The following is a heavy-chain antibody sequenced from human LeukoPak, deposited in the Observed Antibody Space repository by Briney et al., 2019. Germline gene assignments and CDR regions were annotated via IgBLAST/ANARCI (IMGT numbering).Heavy chain of an antibody. CDR3: ARIYQVVPTAKYYYYGMDV. J-gene: IGHJ6*02. CDR1: GYSFSRYG. Sequence: ASVKVSCKASGYSFSRYGISWVRQAPGQGLEWMGWISTYNGNTNYAQKFQGRVTMTTDTSTNTAYMELRSLRSDDTAVYYCARIYQVVPTAKYYYYGMDVWGQGTTVTVS. V-gene: IGHV1-18*01. D-gene: IGHD2-2*01. CDR2: ISTYNGNT.